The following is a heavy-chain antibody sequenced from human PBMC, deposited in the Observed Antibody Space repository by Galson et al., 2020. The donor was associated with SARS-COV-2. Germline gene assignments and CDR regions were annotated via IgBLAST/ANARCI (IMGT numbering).Heavy chain of an antibody. D-gene: IGHD7-27*01. CDR1: GGSITNYY. J-gene: IGHJ4*02. CDR2: FYDSANT. CDR3: ARKRYRTGDLDY. V-gene: IGHV4-59*08. Sequence: ETSETMSLTCTVSGGSITNYYWTWVRQPPGKGLEWIGSFYDSANTNHNPSLKSRVTISKDTSTNQVSLKLSSVTASDTAVYYCARKRYRTGDLDYWGQGIRVTVSS.